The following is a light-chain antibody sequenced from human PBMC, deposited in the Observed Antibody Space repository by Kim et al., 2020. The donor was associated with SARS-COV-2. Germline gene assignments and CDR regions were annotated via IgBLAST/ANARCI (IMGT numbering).Light chain of an antibody. CDR3: EVWDTGSDHWV. V-gene: IGLV3-21*04. Sequence: PGKTARITGGGDDLGSKGVHWYQQKPGQAPVLVIFYDSDRPSGIPERLSGSHSGNTATLTISRVEVGDEADYYCEVWDTGSDHWVFGGGTQLTVL. CDR1: DLGSKG. J-gene: IGLJ3*02. CDR2: YDS.